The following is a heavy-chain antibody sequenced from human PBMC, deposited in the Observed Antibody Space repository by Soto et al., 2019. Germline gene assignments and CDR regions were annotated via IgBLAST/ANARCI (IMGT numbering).Heavy chain of an antibody. CDR3: AKDLGSGKPYYYYAMDV. J-gene: IGHJ6*02. CDR2: ISYDGSNK. V-gene: IGHV3-30*18. D-gene: IGHD3-10*01. Sequence: QVQLVESGGGVVQPGRSLRLSCAASGFIFSKYGMHWVRQAPGKGLEWVAVISYDGSNKYYAESVKGRFIISRGKSENTLYLQMNSLRAEDTALYYCAKDLGSGKPYYYYAMDVWGQGTTGTVSS. CDR1: GFIFSKYG.